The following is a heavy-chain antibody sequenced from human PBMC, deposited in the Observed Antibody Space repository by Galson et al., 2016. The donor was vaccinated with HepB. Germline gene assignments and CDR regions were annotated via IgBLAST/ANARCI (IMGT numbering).Heavy chain of an antibody. Sequence: SVKVSCKASGYTFTTYGISWVRQAPGQGLEWMGWISAYNGNTNYAQKLPGRVTMTTDTSTSTAYMELRSLRSDDTAVYYCARDPRKIRYQLLEIYYYYYDMDVWGQGTTVTVSS. CDR1: GYTFTTYG. V-gene: IGHV1-18*01. D-gene: IGHD2-2*01. J-gene: IGHJ6*02. CDR3: ARDPRKIRYQLLEIYYYYYDMDV. CDR2: ISAYNGNT.